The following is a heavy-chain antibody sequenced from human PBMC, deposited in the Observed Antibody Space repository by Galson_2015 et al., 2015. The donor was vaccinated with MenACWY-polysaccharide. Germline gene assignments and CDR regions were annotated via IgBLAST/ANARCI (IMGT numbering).Heavy chain of an antibody. CDR1: GFTFDDYA. D-gene: IGHD1-7*01. CDR3: AKDTNRITGTDYGMDV. Sequence: SLRLSCAASGFTFDDYAMHWVRPAPGKGLEWVSGISWNSGSIGYADSVKGRFTISRDNAKNPLYLQMNSLRAEDTALYYCAKDTNRITGTDYGMDVWGQGTTVTVSS. J-gene: IGHJ6*02. V-gene: IGHV3-9*01. CDR2: ISWNSGSI.